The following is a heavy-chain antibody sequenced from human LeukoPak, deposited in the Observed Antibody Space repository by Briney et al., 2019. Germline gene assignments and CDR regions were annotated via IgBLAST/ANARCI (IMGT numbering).Heavy chain of an antibody. CDR3: TTDLDTGWLRFDYYYYYGMDV. J-gene: IGHJ6*02. D-gene: IGHD5-12*01. CDR2: IKSKTDGGTT. V-gene: IGHV3-15*07. CDR1: GFTFSNAW. Sequence: GGSLRLSCAASGFTFSNAWMNWVRQAPGKGLEWVGRIKSKTDGGTTDYAAPVKGRFTISRDDSKNTLYLQMNSLKTEDTAVYYCTTDLDTGWLRFDYYYYYGMDVWGQGTTVTVSS.